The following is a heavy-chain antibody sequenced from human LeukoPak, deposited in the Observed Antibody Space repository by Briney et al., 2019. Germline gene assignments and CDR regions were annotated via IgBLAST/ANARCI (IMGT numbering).Heavy chain of an antibody. D-gene: IGHD3-10*01. Sequence: ASVKVSCKASGYTFTSYGISWVRQAPGQGLEWMGWISAYNGNTNYAQKLQGRVTMTTDTSTSTAYMELRSLRSDDTAVYYCAREYYGSGSQGPFDYWGQGTLVTVSS. CDR2: ISAYNGNT. J-gene: IGHJ4*02. CDR1: GYTFTSYG. CDR3: AREYYGSGSQGPFDY. V-gene: IGHV1-18*01.